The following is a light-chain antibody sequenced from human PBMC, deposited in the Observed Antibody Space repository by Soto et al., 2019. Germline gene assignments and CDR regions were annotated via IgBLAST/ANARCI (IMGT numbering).Light chain of an antibody. CDR1: SANVGGYDF. V-gene: IGLV2-11*01. CDR2: DVN. J-gene: IGLJ2*01. Sequence: QSVLTQPRSVSGSPGQSVTISCTGTSANVGGYDFVSWYVQHPGKAPKLIIYDVNKRPSGVPDRFSGSKSDNTASLAISGLQAEDEADYYCSSFAGSHVAFGEGTKVTVL. CDR3: SSFAGSHVA.